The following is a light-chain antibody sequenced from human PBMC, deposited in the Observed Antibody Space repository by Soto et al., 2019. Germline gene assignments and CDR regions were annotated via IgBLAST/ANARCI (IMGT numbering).Light chain of an antibody. J-gene: IGLJ3*02. CDR2: EVT. V-gene: IGLV2-14*01. CDR1: SNDVGIYNY. Sequence: QSVLTQPASVSGSPGQSITISCTGTSNDVGIYNYVSWCQQHPGKAPKLMIYEVTNRPSGVSDRFSGSKSDNTASLTISGLQAEDEADYYCSSYTISSTWVFGGGTKLTVL. CDR3: SSYTISSTWV.